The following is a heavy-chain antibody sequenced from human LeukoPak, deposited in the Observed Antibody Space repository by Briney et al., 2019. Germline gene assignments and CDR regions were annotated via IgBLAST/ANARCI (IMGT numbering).Heavy chain of an antibody. CDR1: GFTFSSYE. Sequence: GGSLRLSCAASGFTFSSYEMNWVRQAPGKGLEWVSYISSSGSTIYYADSVKGRFTISRDSAKNSLYLQMNSLRAEDTAVYYCVQESSSLLRSYFDHWGQGTLVTVSS. J-gene: IGHJ4*02. D-gene: IGHD2-15*01. V-gene: IGHV3-48*03. CDR2: ISSSGSTI. CDR3: VQESSSLLRSYFDH.